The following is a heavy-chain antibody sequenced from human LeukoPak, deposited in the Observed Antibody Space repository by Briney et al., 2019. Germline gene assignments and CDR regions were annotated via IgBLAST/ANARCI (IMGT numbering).Heavy chain of an antibody. J-gene: IGHJ4*02. CDR1: GITLSNYG. V-gene: IGHV3-23*01. Sequence: GGSLRLSCVVSGITLSNYGMSWVRQAPGKGPEWVAGISDSGGSTNYADSVKGRSTISRDNPKNPLYLQMNSLRAEDTAVYFCAKRGVVIRVILVGFHKEAYYFDSWGQGALVTVSS. CDR3: AKRGVVIRVILVGFHKEAYYFDS. D-gene: IGHD3-22*01. CDR2: ISDSGGST.